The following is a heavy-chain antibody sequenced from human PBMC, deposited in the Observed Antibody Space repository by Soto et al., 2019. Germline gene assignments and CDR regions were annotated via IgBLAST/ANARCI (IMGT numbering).Heavy chain of an antibody. V-gene: IGHV5-10-1*01. D-gene: IGHD3-3*02. CDR3: AKHLEDFYFGMDA. Sequence: PGESLKISCRGSGYSFVTFWITWVRQMPGKGLEWMGMIDPADSYARYSPSFEGHVTMSVDRSINTAYLQWSSLKASDSAMYYCAKHLEDFYFGMDAWGQGTTVTVSS. CDR2: IDPADSYA. J-gene: IGHJ6*02. CDR1: GYSFVTFW.